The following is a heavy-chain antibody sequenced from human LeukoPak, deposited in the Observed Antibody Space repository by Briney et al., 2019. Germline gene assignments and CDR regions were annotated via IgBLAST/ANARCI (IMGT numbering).Heavy chain of an antibody. CDR2: ISSSSSYI. V-gene: IGHV3-21*01. CDR3: ARDRPIRY. Sequence: KTGGSLRLSCAASGFTFGSYAMSWVRQAPGKGLEWVSSISSSSSYINYADSVKGRFTISRDNAKNSLYLQMNSLRAEDTAVYYCARDRPIRYWGQGTLVTVSS. CDR1: GFTFGSYA. J-gene: IGHJ4*02.